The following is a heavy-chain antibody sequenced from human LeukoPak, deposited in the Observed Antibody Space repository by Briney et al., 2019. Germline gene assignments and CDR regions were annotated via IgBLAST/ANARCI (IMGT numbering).Heavy chain of an antibody. Sequence: ASVKVSCKASGDTFSSYSITWVRQAPGHGLEWMGRIIPVLGITNYAQEFQGRVTITADKSTSTAYMDLSSLRSEDTAVYYCVRDRGTCSSASCPHYYYGMDVWGQGTTVTVSS. D-gene: IGHD2-2*01. CDR3: VRDRGTCSSASCPHYYYGMDV. CDR2: IIPVLGIT. V-gene: IGHV1-69*04. CDR1: GDTFSSYS. J-gene: IGHJ6*02.